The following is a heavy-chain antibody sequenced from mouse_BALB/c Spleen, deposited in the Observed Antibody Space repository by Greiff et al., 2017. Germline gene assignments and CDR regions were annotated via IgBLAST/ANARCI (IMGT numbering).Heavy chain of an antibody. V-gene: IGHV1-5*01. J-gene: IGHJ4*01. D-gene: IGHD1-1*01. CDR3: TRYYNDYYPMDY. CDR2: LYPGNSDT. CDR1: GYTFTTYW. Sequence: EVQLQQSGTVVARPGASVKMSCKASGYTFTTYWMHWVKQRPGQGLEWIGALYPGNSDTSYNQKFKGKAKLTAVTSTSTAYMELSSLTNEDSAVYYCTRYYNDYYPMDYWGQETSVTVSS.